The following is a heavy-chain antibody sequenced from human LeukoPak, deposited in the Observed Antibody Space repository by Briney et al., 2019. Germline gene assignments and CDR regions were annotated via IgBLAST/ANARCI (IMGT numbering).Heavy chain of an antibody. V-gene: IGHV1-2*02. J-gene: IGHJ4*02. Sequence: ASVKVSCKASGYTFTGYYMHWVRQAPGQGLEWMGWINPNSGVTNYAQKFQGRVTMTRDTSISTAYMGLSRLRSDDTAVYYCARGKNDLSFDYWGQGTLVTVSS. CDR3: ARGKNDLSFDY. CDR2: INPNSGVT. D-gene: IGHD1-1*01. CDR1: GYTFTGYY.